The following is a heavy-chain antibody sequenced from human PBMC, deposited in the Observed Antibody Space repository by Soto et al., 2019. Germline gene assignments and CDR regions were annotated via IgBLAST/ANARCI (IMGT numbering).Heavy chain of an antibody. CDR3: AKDMGEEVATTPFDY. V-gene: IGHV3-9*01. CDR1: GFTFDDYA. CDR2: ISWNSGSI. J-gene: IGHJ4*02. Sequence: GGSLRLSCAASGFTFDDYAMHWVRQAPGKGLEWVSGISWNSGSIGYADSVKGRFTISRDNAKNSLYLQMNSLRAEDTALYYCAKDMGEEVATTPFDYWGQGTLVTVSS. D-gene: IGHD5-12*01.